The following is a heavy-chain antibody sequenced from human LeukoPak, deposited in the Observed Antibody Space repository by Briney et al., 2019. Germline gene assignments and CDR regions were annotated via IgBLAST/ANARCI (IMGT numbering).Heavy chain of an antibody. Sequence: ASEKVSCKASGYTFTSYGISCVRQAPGQGLEWMGWISAYNGNTNYAQKLQGRVTMTTDTSTSTAYMERRSLRSDDTAVYYCARVPTLIVVVPAANYNYYYYMDVWGKGTTVTVSS. V-gene: IGHV1-18*01. CDR3: ARVPTLIVVVPAANYNYYYYMDV. D-gene: IGHD2-2*01. CDR1: GYTFTSYG. J-gene: IGHJ6*03. CDR2: ISAYNGNT.